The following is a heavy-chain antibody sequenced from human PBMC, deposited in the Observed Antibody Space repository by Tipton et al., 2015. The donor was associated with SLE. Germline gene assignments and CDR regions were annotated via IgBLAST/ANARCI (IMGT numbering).Heavy chain of an antibody. CDR1: GGSISSGSYY. Sequence: TLSLTCTVSGGSISSGSYYWSWIRQPAGKGLEWIGRIYTSGSTNYNPSLKSRVTISVDTSKNQFSLKLSSVTAADTAVYYCASDVSGSHYVFDYWGQGTLVTVSS. CDR3: ASDVSGSHYVFDY. J-gene: IGHJ4*02. V-gene: IGHV4-61*02. CDR2: IYTSGST. D-gene: IGHD1-26*01.